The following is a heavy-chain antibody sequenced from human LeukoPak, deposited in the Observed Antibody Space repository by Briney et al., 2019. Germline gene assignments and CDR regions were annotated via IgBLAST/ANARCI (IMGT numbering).Heavy chain of an antibody. CDR3: VKDLRSDFMGVLSRYLSY. Sequence: GGSLRLSCSASGFTFSSYAMHWVRQAPGKGLEYVAAISCNGGSTYYADSVKGRFTISRDNSKNTLYLQMSSLRAEDTAVYLCVKDLRSDFMGVLSRYLSYWGQGTLVTVSS. CDR1: GFTFSSYA. D-gene: IGHD2/OR15-2a*01. V-gene: IGHV3-64D*09. CDR2: ISCNGGST. J-gene: IGHJ4*02.